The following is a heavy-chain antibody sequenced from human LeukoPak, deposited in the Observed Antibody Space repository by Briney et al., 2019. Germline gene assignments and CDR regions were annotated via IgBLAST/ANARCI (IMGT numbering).Heavy chain of an antibody. D-gene: IGHD2-15*01. J-gene: IGHJ1*01. CDR3: AREGYCSGGSCYSGYFQH. CDR1: GGSISSYY. CDR2: IYYSGST. Sequence: PSETLSLTCTVSGGSISSYYWSWIRQPPGKGLEWIGYIYYSGSTNYNPSLKSRVTISVDTSKNQFSLKLSSMTAADTAVYYCAREGYCSGGSCYSGYFQHWGQGTLVTVSS. V-gene: IGHV4-59*01.